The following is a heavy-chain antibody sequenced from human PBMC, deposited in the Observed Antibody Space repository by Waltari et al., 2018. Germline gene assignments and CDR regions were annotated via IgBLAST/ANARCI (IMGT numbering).Heavy chain of an antibody. D-gene: IGHD6-13*01. J-gene: IGHJ4*02. CDR3: ARLPRQLVKGVDY. V-gene: IGHV4-39*01. CDR1: GVSISSSSYY. CDR2: IYYSGRT. Sequence: QLQLQESGPGLVKPSETLSLTCTVSGVSISSSSYYWGWIRQPPGQGLEWIGSIYYSGRTYYNPSLKSRGTISVDTSKNQFSLKLSSVTAADTAVYYCARLPRQLVKGVDYWGQGTLVTVSS.